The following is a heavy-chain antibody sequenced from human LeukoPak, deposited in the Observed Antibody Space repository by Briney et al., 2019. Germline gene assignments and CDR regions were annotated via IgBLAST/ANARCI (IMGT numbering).Heavy chain of an antibody. D-gene: IGHD6-13*01. Sequence: SETLSLTCTVSGGSISSYYWSWIRQPPGKGRGWIGYIYTSGSTNYNPSLKSRVTMSVDTSKNQFSLKLSSVTAADTAVYYCARRRGWKQQLVYFDYWGQGTLATVSS. V-gene: IGHV4-4*09. CDR2: IYTSGST. J-gene: IGHJ4*02. CDR3: ARRRGWKQQLVYFDY. CDR1: GGSISSYY.